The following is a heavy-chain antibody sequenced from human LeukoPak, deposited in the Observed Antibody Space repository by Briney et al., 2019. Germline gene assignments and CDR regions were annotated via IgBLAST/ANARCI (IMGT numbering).Heavy chain of an antibody. V-gene: IGHV3-66*02. D-gene: IGHD1/OR15-1a*01. CDR2: IYSGGAT. J-gene: IGHJ5*02. CDR3: ARGITGTNNWFDP. Sequence: PGGSPRLSCAASGFTFDDYGISWVRQAPGKGLEWVSLIYSGGATYYADSVKGRFTISRDNSKNTLYLQMNSLRAEDTAVYYCARGITGTNNWFDPWGQGTLVTVSS. CDR1: GFTFDDYG.